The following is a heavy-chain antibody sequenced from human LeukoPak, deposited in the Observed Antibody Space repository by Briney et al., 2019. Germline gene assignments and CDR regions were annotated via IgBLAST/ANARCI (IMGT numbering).Heavy chain of an antibody. V-gene: IGHV3-23*01. Sequence: GGSLRLSCAASGFTFNNYAVSWVRQAPGKGLEWVSSISGSGGSTYSADSVKGRFTISRDNSKNTLYLQMNSLRAEDTALYYCAKDRSCTNDICHGDFDYWGQGTLVTVSS. CDR1: GFTFNNYA. J-gene: IGHJ4*02. D-gene: IGHD2-8*01. CDR3: AKDRSCTNDICHGDFDY. CDR2: ISGSGGST.